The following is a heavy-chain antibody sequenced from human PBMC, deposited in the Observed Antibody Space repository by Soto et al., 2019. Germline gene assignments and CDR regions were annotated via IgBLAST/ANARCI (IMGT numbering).Heavy chain of an antibody. D-gene: IGHD4-17*01. Sequence: EVQLVESGGGLVKPGGSLRLSCAASGFTFSAYTMNWVRQAPGKGLEWVSSLDPSSTYIYYADSVKGRFTLSRDNAKNSLFLRLNSLRADDTALYYCVRGSYGDYDSCGQGTLVTVSS. CDR3: VRGSYGDYDS. V-gene: IGHV3-21*02. CDR1: GFTFSAYT. CDR2: LDPSSTYI. J-gene: IGHJ5*01.